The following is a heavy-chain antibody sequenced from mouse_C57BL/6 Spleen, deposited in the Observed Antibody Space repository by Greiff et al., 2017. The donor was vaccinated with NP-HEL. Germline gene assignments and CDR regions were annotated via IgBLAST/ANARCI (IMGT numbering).Heavy chain of an antibody. Sequence: QVQLQQPGAELVKPGASVKLSCKASGYTFTSYWMHWVKQRPGQGLEWIGMIHPNSGSTNYNEKFKSKATLTVDKSSSTAYMQLSSLTSEDSAVYYCARSPSYYYGSSHWYFDVWGTGTTVTVSS. V-gene: IGHV1-64*01. CDR2: IHPNSGST. CDR1: GYTFTSYW. CDR3: ARSPSYYYGSSHWYFDV. D-gene: IGHD1-1*01. J-gene: IGHJ1*03.